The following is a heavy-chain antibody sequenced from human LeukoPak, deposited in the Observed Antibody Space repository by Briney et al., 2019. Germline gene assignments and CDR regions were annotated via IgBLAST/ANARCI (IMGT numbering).Heavy chain of an antibody. Sequence: GASVKVSCKASGYTFTSYDINWVRQATGQGLEWMGWMNPNSGNTGYAQKFQGRVTMTRNTSISTAYMELSSLRSEDTAVYYCQFVKNYYGSGNEKGYYYYYMDVWGKGTTVTVSS. CDR3: QFVKNYYGSGNEKGYYYYYMDV. J-gene: IGHJ6*03. CDR2: MNPNSGNT. V-gene: IGHV1-8*01. CDR1: GYTFTSYD. D-gene: IGHD3-10*01.